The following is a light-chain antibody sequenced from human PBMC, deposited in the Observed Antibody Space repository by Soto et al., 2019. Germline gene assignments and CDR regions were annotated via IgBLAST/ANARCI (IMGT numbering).Light chain of an antibody. J-gene: IGLJ1*01. CDR3: SSYAGSNNSYV. Sequence: QSALTQPPSASGSPGQSVTVSCTGTSSDVGGYNYVSWYQQHPGKAPKLMIYEVSKRPAGVPDRFSGSKSGNTASLTVSGLQADDEADYYCSSYAGSNNSYVFGTGTRSQS. V-gene: IGLV2-8*01. CDR1: SSDVGGYNY. CDR2: EVS.